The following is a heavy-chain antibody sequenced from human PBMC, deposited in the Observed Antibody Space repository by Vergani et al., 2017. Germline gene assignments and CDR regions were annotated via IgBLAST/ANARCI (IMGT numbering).Heavy chain of an antibody. D-gene: IGHD3-3*01. CDR1: GFTFSSYR. CDR2: ISSSSSYI. Sequence: VQLVESGGGLVKPGGSLRLSCASSGFTFSSYRMNWVRQAPGTGLEWVSSISSSSSYIYYADSVKGRFTISRDNAKNSLYLQLTSLRAEDTAVYYCARHFSPTYYDFWSGYPFDYWGQGTLVTVSS. CDR3: ARHFSPTYYDFWSGYPFDY. J-gene: IGHJ4*02. V-gene: IGHV3-21*01.